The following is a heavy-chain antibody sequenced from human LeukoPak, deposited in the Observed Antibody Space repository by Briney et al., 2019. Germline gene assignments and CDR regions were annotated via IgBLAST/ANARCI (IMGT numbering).Heavy chain of an antibody. D-gene: IGHD6-19*01. V-gene: IGHV3-7*01. J-gene: IGHJ6*02. CDR1: GFTFSSYW. Sequence: PGGSLRLYCAASGFTFSSYWMSWVRQAPGKGLEWVANIKQDGSEKYYVDSVKGRFTISRDNAKNSLYLQMNSLRAEDTAVYYCARDSSSSGWYTSGYRGVYGMDVWGQGTTVTVSS. CDR2: IKQDGSEK. CDR3: ARDSSSSGWYTSGYRGVYGMDV.